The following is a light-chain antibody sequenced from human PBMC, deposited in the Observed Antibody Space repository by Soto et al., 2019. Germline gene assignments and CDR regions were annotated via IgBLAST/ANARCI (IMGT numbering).Light chain of an antibody. Sequence: DIQMTQSPSSLSASVGDRVTITCRASQSVSIYLNWYQQKPGKAPKLLIYTTSSLQSEVPSRFRGSGSGTDFTLTISSLQPEDFANYYCQQSYTTPPAFGQGTKVEVK. CDR1: QSVSIY. J-gene: IGKJ1*01. CDR2: TTS. CDR3: QQSYTTPPA. V-gene: IGKV1-39*01.